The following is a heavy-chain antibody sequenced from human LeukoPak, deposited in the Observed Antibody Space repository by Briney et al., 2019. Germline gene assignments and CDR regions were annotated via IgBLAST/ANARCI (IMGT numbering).Heavy chain of an antibody. D-gene: IGHD3-9*01. V-gene: IGHV1-8*02. CDR1: GYTFTSYG. CDR3: VRRLDTIEFDP. CDR2: MNPYSGNK. J-gene: IGHJ5*02. Sequence: GASVKVSCKASGYTFTSYGINWVRQAPGQGPEWMGWMNPYSGNKVYAQKFEGRVTMTRDNSMTTAYMELSNLRSEDTAVYYCVRRLDTIEFDPWGQGTLVTVSS.